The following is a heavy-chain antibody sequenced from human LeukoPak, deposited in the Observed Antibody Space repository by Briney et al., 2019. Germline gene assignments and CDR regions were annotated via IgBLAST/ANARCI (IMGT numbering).Heavy chain of an antibody. D-gene: IGHD6-19*01. CDR1: GGSISSYY. J-gene: IGHJ4*02. CDR3: AGSPNPYYFDF. V-gene: IGHV4-59*01. CDR2: IHYTGNT. Sequence: SETLSLTCTVSGGSISSYYWSVIRQPPEKGLEWIGYIHYTGNTNYSPSLKSRVTILLDASKNQFSLTLYSVTAADTAVYYCAGSPNPYYFDFWGQGSLVTVSS.